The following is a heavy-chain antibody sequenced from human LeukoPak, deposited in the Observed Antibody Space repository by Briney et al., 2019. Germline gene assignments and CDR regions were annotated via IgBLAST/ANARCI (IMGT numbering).Heavy chain of an antibody. V-gene: IGHV4-59*01. Sequence: SETLSLTCTVSGGSSSSYYWSWIRQPPGKGLEWIGYIYYSGSTNYNPSLKSRVTISVDTSKNQFSLKLSSVTAADTAVYYCVRIPSEYYPYYYGMDVWGQGTTVTVSS. J-gene: IGHJ6*02. CDR2: IYYSGST. CDR3: VRIPSEYYPYYYGMDV. CDR1: GGSSSSYY. D-gene: IGHD3-10*01.